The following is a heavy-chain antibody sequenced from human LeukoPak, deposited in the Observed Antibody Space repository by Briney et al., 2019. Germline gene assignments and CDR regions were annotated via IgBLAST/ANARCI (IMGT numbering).Heavy chain of an antibody. J-gene: IGHJ3*02. D-gene: IGHD3-22*01. CDR2: ISACNGNT. Sequence: GASLKLSCKASGYNFASFDINWVRQAPGQGLEWMGWISACNGNTNYAQKVQGRVTMPTDTSTSTAYMELRSLRSDDTAIYFCAISYNYPTSEYAGNDAFDIWGQGTLVTAS. CDR1: GYNFASFD. CDR3: AISYNYPTSEYAGNDAFDI. V-gene: IGHV1-18*01.